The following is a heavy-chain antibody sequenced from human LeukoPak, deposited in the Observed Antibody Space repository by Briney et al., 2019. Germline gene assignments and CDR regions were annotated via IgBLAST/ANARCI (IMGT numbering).Heavy chain of an antibody. D-gene: IGHD1-26*01. CDR2: ISAYNGHA. J-gene: IGHJ6*03. CDR3: ARDLGIVGATPPLYYMDV. V-gene: IGHV1-18*01. CDR1: GYTFTSYG. Sequence: ASVKVSCKASGYTFTSYGISWVRQAPGQGREWMGWISAYNGHANYAQKLQGRVTMTTDTSTSTAYMELRSLRSDDTAVYYCARDLGIVGATPPLYYMDVWGKGTTVTVSS.